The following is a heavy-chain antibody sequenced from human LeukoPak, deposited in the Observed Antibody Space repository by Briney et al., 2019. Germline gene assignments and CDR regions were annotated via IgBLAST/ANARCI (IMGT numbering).Heavy chain of an antibody. J-gene: IGHJ4*02. D-gene: IGHD3-9*01. CDR1: GGTPSSYA. Sequence: GASVKVSCKASGGTPSSYAISWVRQAPGQGLEWMGGIIPIFGTANYAQKFQGRVTITTDESTSTAYMELSSLRSEDTAVYYCARDLSHRTYYDILTGYYDTYYFDYWGQGTLVTVSS. CDR2: IIPIFGTA. V-gene: IGHV1-69*05. CDR3: ARDLSHRTYYDILTGYYDTYYFDY.